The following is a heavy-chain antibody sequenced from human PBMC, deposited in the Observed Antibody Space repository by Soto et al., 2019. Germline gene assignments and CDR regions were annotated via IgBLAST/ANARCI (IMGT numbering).Heavy chain of an antibody. V-gene: IGHV3-48*03. D-gene: IGHD5-12*01. Sequence: EVQLVESGGGLVQPGGSLRLSCAASGFTFSSYEMNWVRQAPGKGLEWVSYISSSGSTIYYADSVKGRFTISRDNAKNSLYLQMNSLRAEDTAVYYCARGSAWLRTNRFDYWGQGTLVTVSS. J-gene: IGHJ4*02. CDR1: GFTFSSYE. CDR2: ISSSGSTI. CDR3: ARGSAWLRTNRFDY.